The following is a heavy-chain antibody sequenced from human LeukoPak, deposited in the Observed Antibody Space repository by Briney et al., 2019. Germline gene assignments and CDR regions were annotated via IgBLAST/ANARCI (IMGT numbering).Heavy chain of an antibody. Sequence: SETLSLTCTVSGGSISSSSYYWGWIRQPPGKGLEWIGSIYYSGSTYYNPSLKSRVTISVDTSKNQFSLKLSSVTAADTAVYYCATRVVVMVGPYPFDLWGRGTLVTVSS. D-gene: IGHD3-22*01. CDR3: ATRVVVMVGPYPFDL. J-gene: IGHJ2*01. CDR1: GGSISSSSYY. V-gene: IGHV4-39*07. CDR2: IYYSGST.